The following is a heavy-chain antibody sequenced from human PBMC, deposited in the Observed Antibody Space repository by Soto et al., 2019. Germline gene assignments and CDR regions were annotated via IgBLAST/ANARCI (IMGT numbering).Heavy chain of an antibody. CDR3: ARESEDLTSNFDY. J-gene: IGHJ4*02. Sequence: XGSLRLSCSAAGFTFTRYSMNWVRQAPGKGLEWVSSISSTTNYIYYADSMKGRFTVSRDNAKNSVYLEMNSLSAEDTALYYCARESEDLTSNFDYWGQGNLVTVSS. CDR1: GFTFTRYS. CDR2: ISSTTNYI. V-gene: IGHV3-21*01.